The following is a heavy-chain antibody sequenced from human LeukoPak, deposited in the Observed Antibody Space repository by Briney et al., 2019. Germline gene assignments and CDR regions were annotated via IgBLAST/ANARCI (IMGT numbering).Heavy chain of an antibody. J-gene: IGHJ4*02. CDR1: GGSFSGYY. Sequence: SETLSLTCAVYGGSFSGYYWSWIRQPPGKGLEWIGEIYHSGSTNYNPSLKSRVTISVDTSKNQFSLKLSSVTAADTAVYYCARGRTRYCSGGSRYLFDYWGQGTLVTVSS. CDR3: ARGRTRYCSGGSRYLFDY. V-gene: IGHV4-34*01. CDR2: IYHSGST. D-gene: IGHD2-15*01.